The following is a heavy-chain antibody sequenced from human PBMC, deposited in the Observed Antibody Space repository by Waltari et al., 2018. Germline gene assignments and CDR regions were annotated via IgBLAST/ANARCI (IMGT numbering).Heavy chain of an antibody. Sequence: QVQLQQWGAGLLKPSETLSLTCAVYGGSFSGYYWSWIRQPPGKGLEWIGEIKHSGSTNYNPSLKSRVTISVDTSKNQFSLKLSSVTAADTAVYYCARDNRWLQSFKGAFDIWGQGTMVTVSS. CDR3: ARDNRWLQSFKGAFDI. CDR1: GGSFSGYY. J-gene: IGHJ3*02. D-gene: IGHD5-12*01. CDR2: IKHSGST. V-gene: IGHV4-34*01.